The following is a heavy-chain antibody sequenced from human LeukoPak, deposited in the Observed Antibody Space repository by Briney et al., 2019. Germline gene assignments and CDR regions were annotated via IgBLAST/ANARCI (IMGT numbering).Heavy chain of an antibody. J-gene: IGHJ5*02. D-gene: IGHD1-26*01. Sequence: GRSLRLSCAASGFTFSSYGMHWVRQAPGKGLEWVAVISYDGSNKYYADSVKGRFTIPRDNSKNTLYLQMNSLRAEDTAVYYCAKFSSAGAVVGRGWFDPWGQGTLVTVSS. V-gene: IGHV3-30*18. CDR2: ISYDGSNK. CDR3: AKFSSAGAVVGRGWFDP. CDR1: GFTFSSYG.